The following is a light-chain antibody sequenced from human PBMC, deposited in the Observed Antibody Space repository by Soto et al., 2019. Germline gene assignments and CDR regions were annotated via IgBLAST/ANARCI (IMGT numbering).Light chain of an antibody. CDR2: GAS. V-gene: IGKV3-20*01. CDR1: QGIGDTS. Sequence: EIVMTQSPATLSVSPCEGATLSCRASQGIGDTSAWYQQKPGQPPRLLIQGASSRATGIPDRFTGSGSGTDFTLTINRLEPEDFAVYYCQQYGGMWTFGQGTKVDIK. J-gene: IGKJ1*01. CDR3: QQYGGMWT.